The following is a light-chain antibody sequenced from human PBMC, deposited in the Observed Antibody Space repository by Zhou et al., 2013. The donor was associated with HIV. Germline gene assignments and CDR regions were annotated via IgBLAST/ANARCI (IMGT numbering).Light chain of an antibody. J-gene: IGKJ1*01. V-gene: IGKV1-17*02. Sequence: DIQLTQSPSLLSASVGDRVTITCRASQGIRNELGWYQQKPGEAPKRLIYAASSLHSGVPSRFSGSGSGTDFTLTISNLQPEDVATYFCQKYDSGPRTFGPGTKVE. CDR1: QGIRNE. CDR3: QKYDSGPRT. CDR2: AAS.